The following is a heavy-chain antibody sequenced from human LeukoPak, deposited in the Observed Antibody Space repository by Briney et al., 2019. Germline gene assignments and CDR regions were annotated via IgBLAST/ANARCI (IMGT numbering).Heavy chain of an antibody. J-gene: IGHJ4*02. Sequence: GESLKISCKASGYSFATYWIGWVRQMPGKGLAWMGIIYPGDSDTRYNPSFQGQVTISADKSINTAYLQWRSLKASDTAMYYCARPPSRITGTTEDYWGQGTLVTVSS. CDR3: ARPPSRITGTTEDY. V-gene: IGHV5-51*01. CDR1: GYSFATYW. D-gene: IGHD1-20*01. CDR2: IYPGDSDT.